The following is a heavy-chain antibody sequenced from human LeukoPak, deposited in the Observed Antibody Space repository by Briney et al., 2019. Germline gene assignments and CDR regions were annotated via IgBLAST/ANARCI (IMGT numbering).Heavy chain of an antibody. D-gene: IGHD6-13*01. CDR3: AREVGGPSSSWIDY. V-gene: IGHV3-21*01. J-gene: IGHJ4*02. CDR2: ISSSSSYI. Sequence: PGGSLRLSCAASGFTFSSYSMNWVRQAPGKGLEWVSSISSSSSYIYYADSVKGRFTISRDNAKNSPYLQMNSLRAEDTAVYYCAREVGGPSSSWIDYWGQGTLVTVSS. CDR1: GFTFSSYS.